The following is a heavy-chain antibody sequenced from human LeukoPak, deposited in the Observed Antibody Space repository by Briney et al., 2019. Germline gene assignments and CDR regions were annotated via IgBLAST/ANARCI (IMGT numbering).Heavy chain of an antibody. Sequence: ASVTVSFKASGYTFTSYGISWVRQAPGQGLEWMGWISAYNGNTNYAQKLQGRVTMTTDTSTSTAYMELSSLRSEDTAVYYCARDGSRDITGTMTGNYYYYMDVWGKGTTVTVSS. CDR1: GYTFTSYG. CDR3: ARDGSRDITGTMTGNYYYYMDV. J-gene: IGHJ6*03. CDR2: ISAYNGNT. D-gene: IGHD1-7*01. V-gene: IGHV1-18*01.